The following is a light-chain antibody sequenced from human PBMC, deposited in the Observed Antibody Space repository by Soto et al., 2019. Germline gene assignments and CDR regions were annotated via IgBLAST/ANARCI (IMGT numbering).Light chain of an antibody. CDR3: SSYAGSNNFV. CDR1: SSDVGGYNY. CDR2: EVS. J-gene: IGLJ1*01. V-gene: IGLV2-8*01. Sequence: SVLTQPPSASGSPGQSVTISCTGTSSDVGGYNYVSWYQQHPGKAPTLMIYEVSERPSGVPDRFSGSKSSNTASLTVSGLQAEDEADYYCSSYAGSNNFVFGTGTKLTVL.